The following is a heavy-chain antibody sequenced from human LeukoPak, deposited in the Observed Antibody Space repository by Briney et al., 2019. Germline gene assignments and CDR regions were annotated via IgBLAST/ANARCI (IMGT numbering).Heavy chain of an antibody. V-gene: IGHV1-18*01. D-gene: IGHD2-2*01. Sequence: ASVRVSCKASGYTFTSYGISWVRQAPGQGLEWMGWISAYNGNTNYAQKLQGRVTMTTDTSTSTAYMELRSLRSDDTAVYYCARDLRYCSSTSCYDYYGMDVWGQGTTVTVSS. CDR2: ISAYNGNT. CDR1: GYTFTSYG. CDR3: ARDLRYCSSTSCYDYYGMDV. J-gene: IGHJ6*02.